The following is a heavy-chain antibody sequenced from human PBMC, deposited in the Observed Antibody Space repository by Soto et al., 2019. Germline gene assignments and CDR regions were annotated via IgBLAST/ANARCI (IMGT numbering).Heavy chain of an antibody. D-gene: IGHD2-2*01. J-gene: IGHJ6*03. CDR3: AGRDCSGTNCYYLDYYYMDV. V-gene: IGHV4-59*08. Sequence: QVQLQESGPGLVRPSETLSLTCTVSGGSFSSYYWTWIRQSPGKGLEWIGYIYYSGSTDYNPSLRGRLAISTDTYTNQFSLRLNSMTAADTAVYYCAGRDCSGTNCYYLDYYYMDVWGQGATVTFSS. CDR1: GGSFSSYY. CDR2: IYYSGST.